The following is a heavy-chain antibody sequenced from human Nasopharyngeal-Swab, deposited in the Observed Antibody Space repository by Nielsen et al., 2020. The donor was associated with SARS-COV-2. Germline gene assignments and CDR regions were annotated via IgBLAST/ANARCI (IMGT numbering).Heavy chain of an antibody. CDR1: GGSISSYY. J-gene: IGHJ6*02. Sequence: SETLSLTCTVSGGSISSYYWSWIRQPPGKGRTGIGYIYYSGGTNYNPSLKSRVTISVDTSTNQFSLNLGSVTAADTAVYYFSSSYRSVWPMPYYYYYGMDVWGQGTTVTVSS. CDR3: SSSYRSVWPMPYYYYYGMDV. CDR2: IYYSGGT. V-gene: IGHV4-59*01. D-gene: IGHD6-19*01.